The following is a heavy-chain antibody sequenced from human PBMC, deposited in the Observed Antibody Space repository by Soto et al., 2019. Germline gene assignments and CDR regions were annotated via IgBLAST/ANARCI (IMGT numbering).Heavy chain of an antibody. CDR1: GYSLTSGYH. J-gene: IGHJ4*02. CDR3: VRVYGRSSCFFGS. D-gene: IGHD6-6*01. V-gene: IGHV4-38-2*01. CDR2: IYHSGTT. Sequence: PSETLSLTCGVSGYSLTSGYHWGWIRQPPGKGLEWIGTIYHSGTTYYNPSLMSRVTMSVDTSKNQFSLKVTSATAADTAVYFCVRVYGRSSCFFGSWGQGTLVTVS.